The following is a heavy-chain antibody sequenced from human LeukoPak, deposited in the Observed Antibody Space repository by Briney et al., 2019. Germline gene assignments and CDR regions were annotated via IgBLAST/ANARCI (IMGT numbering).Heavy chain of an antibody. CDR3: AGDYGGSGVDAFDI. D-gene: IGHD4-23*01. V-gene: IGHV4-34*01. Sequence: PSETLSLTCAVYGGSFSGYYWSWIRQPPGKGLEWIGEINHSGSTNYNPSLKSRVTISVDTSKNQFSLKLSSVTAADTAVYYCAGDYGGSGVDAFDIWGQGTMVTVSS. J-gene: IGHJ3*02. CDR1: GGSFSGYY. CDR2: INHSGST.